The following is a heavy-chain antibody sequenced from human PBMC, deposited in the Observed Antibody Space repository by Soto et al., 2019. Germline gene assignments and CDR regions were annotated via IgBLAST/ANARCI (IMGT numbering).Heavy chain of an antibody. CDR3: ARDGIRFLEWLNWFDP. Sequence: GASVKVSCKASGYTFTSYAMHWVRQAPGQRLEWMGWINAGNGNTKYSQKFQGRVTITRDTSASTAYMELSSLRSEDTAVYYCARDGIRFLEWLNWFDPWGQATLVTVSS. D-gene: IGHD3-3*01. V-gene: IGHV1-3*01. J-gene: IGHJ5*02. CDR2: INAGNGNT. CDR1: GYTFTSYA.